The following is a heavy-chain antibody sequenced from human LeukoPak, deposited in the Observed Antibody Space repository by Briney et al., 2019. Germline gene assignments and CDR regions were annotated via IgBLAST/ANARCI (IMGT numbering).Heavy chain of an antibody. CDR3: ARGYYIRYSPRDYYYGMDV. CDR1: GGSFSGYY. V-gene: IGHV4-34*01. CDR2: INHSGST. Sequence: SETLSLTCAVYGGSFSGYYWSWIRQPPGKGLEWIGEINHSGSTNYNPSLKSRVIISVDTSKNQFSLKLSSVTAADTAVYYCARGYYIRYSPRDYYYGMDVWGQGTTVTVSS. D-gene: IGHD3-10*01. J-gene: IGHJ6*02.